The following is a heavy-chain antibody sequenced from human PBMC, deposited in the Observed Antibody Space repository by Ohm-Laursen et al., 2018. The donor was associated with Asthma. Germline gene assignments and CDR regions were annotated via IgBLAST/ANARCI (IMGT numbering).Heavy chain of an antibody. V-gene: IGHV4-4*01. Sequence: TLSLTCTVSGGTIRSTDWWSWVRQPPGKGLEWIGETSHSGSIAYNPSLESRVTISVDKSKNQFSLKLTSVTAADTAVYFCARYGGDFYFDLWGQGTLVTVTS. J-gene: IGHJ4*02. D-gene: IGHD4-23*01. CDR2: TSHSGSI. CDR1: GGTIRSTDW. CDR3: ARYGGDFYFDL.